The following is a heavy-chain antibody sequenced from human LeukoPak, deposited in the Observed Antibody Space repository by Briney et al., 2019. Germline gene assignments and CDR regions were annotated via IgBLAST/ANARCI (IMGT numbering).Heavy chain of an antibody. Sequence: PSETLSPTCTVSGGSISSYYWSWIRQPAGKGLEWIGRIYTSGSTNYNPSLKSRVTMSVDTSKNQFSLKLSSVTAADTAVYYCARDWYYDSSGYYYYYYYYMDVWGKGTTVTVSS. V-gene: IGHV4-4*07. D-gene: IGHD3-22*01. CDR3: ARDWYYDSSGYYYYYYYYMDV. CDR2: IYTSGST. J-gene: IGHJ6*03. CDR1: GGSISSYY.